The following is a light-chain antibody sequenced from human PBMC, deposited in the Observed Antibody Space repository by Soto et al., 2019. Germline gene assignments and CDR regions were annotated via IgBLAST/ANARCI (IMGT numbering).Light chain of an antibody. J-gene: IGKJ3*01. V-gene: IGKV3-11*01. CDR3: QQRTNWLT. Sequence: DIVLTQSPATLSLSQGERATLSCRASQNVSTYLAWYQQKPGPAHRLLSYDAFNRATGIPARFSGSGSGTHFTPNISSLEPEVFAVYYCQQRTNWLTFGPGTKVDIK. CDR1: QNVSTY. CDR2: DAF.